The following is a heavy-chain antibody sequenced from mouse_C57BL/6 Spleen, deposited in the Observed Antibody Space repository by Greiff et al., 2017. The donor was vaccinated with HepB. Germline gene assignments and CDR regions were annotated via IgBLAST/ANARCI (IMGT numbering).Heavy chain of an antibody. CDR3: TKVSSYYGSSYRYFDV. CDR1: GFTFSSYA. Sequence: EVKVEESGEGLVKPGGSLKLSCAASGFTFSSYAMSWVRQTPEKRLEWVAYISSGGDYIYYADTVKGRFTISRDNARNTLYLQMSSLKSEDTAMYYCTKVSSYYGSSYRYFDVWGTGTTVTVSS. J-gene: IGHJ1*03. D-gene: IGHD1-1*01. V-gene: IGHV5-9-1*02. CDR2: ISSGGDYI.